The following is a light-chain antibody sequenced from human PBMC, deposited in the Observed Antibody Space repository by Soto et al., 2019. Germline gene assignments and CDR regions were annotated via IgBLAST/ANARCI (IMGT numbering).Light chain of an antibody. CDR3: QQYGSAPAWT. Sequence: EIVLTQSPGTLSLSPGERATLSCRASQSISSSYLAWYQQKPGQAPRLLIYGASKRATGIPDRFSGSGSGTDFTLTISRLESEDLAVYYCQQYGSAPAWTFGQGTKMEIK. J-gene: IGKJ1*01. CDR1: QSISSSY. V-gene: IGKV3-20*01. CDR2: GAS.